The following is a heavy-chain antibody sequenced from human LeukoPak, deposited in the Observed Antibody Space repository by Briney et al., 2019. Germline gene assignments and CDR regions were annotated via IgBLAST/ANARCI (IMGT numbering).Heavy chain of an antibody. J-gene: IGHJ4*02. CDR3: AKSQYYYDSSGYYYFDY. V-gene: IGHV3-23*01. CDR1: GFTFSSTS. CDR2: ISGSGGST. D-gene: IGHD3-22*01. Sequence: PGGSLRLSCAASGFTFSSTSMSWVRQAPGKGLEWVSAISGSGGSTYYADSVKGRFTISRDNSKNTLYLQMNSLRAEDTAVYYCAKSQYYYDSSGYYYFDYWGQGTLVTVSS.